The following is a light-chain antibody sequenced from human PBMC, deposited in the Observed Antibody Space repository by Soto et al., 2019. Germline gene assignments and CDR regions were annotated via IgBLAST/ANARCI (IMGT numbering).Light chain of an antibody. CDR2: DAS. J-gene: IGKJ2*03. Sequence: DIQMTQSPSTLSASVGDRVTITCRASQRISSWLAWYQQKPGKAPKLLIYDASSLESGVPSRFSGSGSGTEFTLTISSLQPDDIATYYCQQYNNYYSFGQGTKPEIK. CDR1: QRISSW. CDR3: QQYNNYYS. V-gene: IGKV1-5*01.